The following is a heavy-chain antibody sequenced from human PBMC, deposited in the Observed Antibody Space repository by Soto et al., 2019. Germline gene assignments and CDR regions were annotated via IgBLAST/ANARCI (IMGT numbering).Heavy chain of an antibody. Sequence: PSETLSLTCTVSGGSISSGDYYWSLIRQPPGKGLEWIGYIYYSGSTNYNPSLKSRVTISVDTSKNQFSLKLTSVTAADTAVYYCARDKITGLFDYWGQGTLVTVSS. J-gene: IGHJ4*02. D-gene: IGHD2-8*02. CDR1: GGSISSGDYY. V-gene: IGHV4-30-4*01. CDR2: IYYSGST. CDR3: ARDKITGLFDY.